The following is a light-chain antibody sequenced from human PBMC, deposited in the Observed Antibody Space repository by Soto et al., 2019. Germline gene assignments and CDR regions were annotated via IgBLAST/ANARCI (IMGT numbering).Light chain of an antibody. Sequence: QYALTQPASVSGSPGQSITISCTGASSDVGGYNYVSWYQQHPGKAPKVMISEVSNRPSGVSNRFSGSKSGNTASLTISGLQAEDEANYYFSSYTSISPSIVFGTGTKLTDL. V-gene: IGLV2-14*01. CDR2: EVS. J-gene: IGLJ1*01. CDR3: SSYTSISPSIV. CDR1: SSDVGGYNY.